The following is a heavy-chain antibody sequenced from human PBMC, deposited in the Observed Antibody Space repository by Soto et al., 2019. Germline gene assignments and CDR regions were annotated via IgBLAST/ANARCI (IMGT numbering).Heavy chain of an antibody. CDR3: ARAPKAAAGSYYYYGMDV. CDR1: GGTFSSYA. CDR2: IIPIFGTA. V-gene: IGHV1-69*06. J-gene: IGHJ6*02. Sequence: QVQLVQSGAEVKKPGSSVKVSCKASGGTFSSYAISWVRQAPGQGLEWMGGIIPIFGTANYAQKFQGRVTITADKSTSTAYMELSSLRSEDTDVYYCARAPKAAAGSYYYYGMDVWGQGTTVTVSS. D-gene: IGHD6-13*01.